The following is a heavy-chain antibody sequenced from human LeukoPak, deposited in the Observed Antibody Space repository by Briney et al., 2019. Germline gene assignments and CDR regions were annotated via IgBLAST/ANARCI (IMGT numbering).Heavy chain of an antibody. CDR1: GFTFSDYY. CDR3: ASVAYFYHDFDY. V-gene: IGHV3-11*01. J-gene: IGHJ4*02. D-gene: IGHD3-22*01. CDR2: ISSSGSTI. Sequence: GGSLRLSCAASGFTFSDYYMSWIRQAPGKGLEWVSYISSSGSTIYYADSVKGRFTISRDNAKNSLYLQTNSLRAEDTAVYYCASVAYFYHDFDYWGQGTLVTVSS.